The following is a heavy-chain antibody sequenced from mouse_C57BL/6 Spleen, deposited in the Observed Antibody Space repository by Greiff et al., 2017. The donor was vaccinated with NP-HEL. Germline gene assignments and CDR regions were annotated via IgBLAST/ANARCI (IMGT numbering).Heavy chain of an antibody. CDR3: ARQDYGDAMDY. J-gene: IGHJ4*01. D-gene: IGHD2-4*01. V-gene: IGHV5-9*01. CDR2: ISGGGGNT. Sequence: EVKLVESGGGLVKPGGSLKLSCAASGFTFSSYTMSWVRQTPEKRLEWVATISGGGGNTYYPDSVKGRFTISRDNAKNTLYLQMSSLRSEDTALYYCARQDYGDAMDYWGQGTSVTVSS. CDR1: GFTFSSYT.